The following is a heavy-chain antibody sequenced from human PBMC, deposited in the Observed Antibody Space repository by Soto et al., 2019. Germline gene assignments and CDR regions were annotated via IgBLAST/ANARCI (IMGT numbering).Heavy chain of an antibody. V-gene: IGHV3-11*01. CDR1: GFTFNDCF. CDR2: ISRSGSTI. J-gene: IGHJ4*02. CDR3: AKDRHAAY. D-gene: IGHD2-2*01. Sequence: VPLVESGGGFVKPGGSLRLSCAASGFTFNDCFMSWIRQAPGKGLEWVSYISRSGSTIYYADSVKGRFTISRDNAKNSLYLQMNSLRAEDTAVYYCAKDRHAAYWGQGALVTVSS.